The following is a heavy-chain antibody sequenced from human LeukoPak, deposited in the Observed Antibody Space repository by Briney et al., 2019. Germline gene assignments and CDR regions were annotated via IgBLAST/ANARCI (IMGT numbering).Heavy chain of an antibody. V-gene: IGHV3-48*03. Sequence: GGSLRLSCAASEFTFSSYEMSWVRQAPGKGLEWVSYITTSGTIVYSADSVKGRFTISRDNAKNSLYLQMNSLRAEDTAVYYCARVVGGSGSSPFDFWGLGTLVTVSS. CDR3: ARVVGGSGSSPFDF. J-gene: IGHJ4*02. D-gene: IGHD3-10*01. CDR2: ITTSGTIV. CDR1: EFTFSSYE.